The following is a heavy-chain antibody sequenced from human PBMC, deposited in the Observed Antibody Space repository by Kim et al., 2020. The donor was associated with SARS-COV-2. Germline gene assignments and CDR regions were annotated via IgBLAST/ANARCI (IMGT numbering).Heavy chain of an antibody. J-gene: IGHJ4*02. D-gene: IGHD6-13*01. CDR1: GYTFTGYY. CDR2: INPNSGAT. Sequence: ASVKVSCKASGYTFTGYYMHWVRQAPGQGLEWMGWINPNSGATKFAQKFQGRVTMTRDTSISTAYMELSSLISDDTAVYYCARGTEEGSSTWPNDYWGQGTLVTVSS. V-gene: IGHV1-2*02. CDR3: ARGTEEGSSTWPNDY.